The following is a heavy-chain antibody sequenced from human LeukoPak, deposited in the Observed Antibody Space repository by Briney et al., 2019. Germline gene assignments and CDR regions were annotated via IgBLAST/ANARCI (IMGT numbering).Heavy chain of an antibody. CDR3: ARRAAAGGYYYGMDV. D-gene: IGHD6-13*01. Sequence: PSETLSLTCSVSGDSITSYYWCWIRQPPGKGLEWIGYISYSGSTNYNPSLKSRVTTSVDTSKNQFSLKLSSVTAADAAVYYCARRAAAGGYYYGMDVWGQGTTVTVSS. CDR2: ISYSGST. V-gene: IGHV4-59*08. J-gene: IGHJ6*02. CDR1: GDSITSYY.